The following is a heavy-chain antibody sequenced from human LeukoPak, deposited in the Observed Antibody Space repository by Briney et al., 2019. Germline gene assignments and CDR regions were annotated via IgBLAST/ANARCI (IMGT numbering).Heavy chain of an antibody. Sequence: SETLSLTCAVFGGSFNGYYWSWIRQPPGKALEWIGEINHSGSTNYNPSLKSRVTISVDTSKNQFSLKLSSVTAADTTIYYCARGLPNAIDIWGQGTLVTVSS. V-gene: IGHV4-34*01. CDR3: ARGLPNAIDI. J-gene: IGHJ3*02. CDR1: GGSFNGYY. CDR2: INHSGST.